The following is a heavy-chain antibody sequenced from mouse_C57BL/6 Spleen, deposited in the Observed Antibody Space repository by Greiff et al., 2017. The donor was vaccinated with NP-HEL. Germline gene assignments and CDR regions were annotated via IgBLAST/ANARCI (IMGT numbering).Heavy chain of an antibody. D-gene: IGHD2-3*01. J-gene: IGHJ4*01. CDR1: GYAFSSSW. CDR3: ARGDDGYYGLYAMDY. Sequence: QVQLQQSGPELVKPGASVKISCKASGYAFSSSWMNWVKQRPGKGLEWIGRIYPGDGDTNYNGKFKGKATLTADKSSSTAYMQLSSLTSEDSAVYFCARGDDGYYGLYAMDYWGQGTSVTVSS. V-gene: IGHV1-82*01. CDR2: IYPGDGDT.